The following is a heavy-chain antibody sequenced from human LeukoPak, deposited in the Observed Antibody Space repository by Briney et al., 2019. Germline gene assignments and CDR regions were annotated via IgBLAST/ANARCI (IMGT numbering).Heavy chain of an antibody. J-gene: IGHJ4*02. V-gene: IGHV4-34*01. CDR3: AVNSGDCSSTSCYMDY. CDR2: INHSGST. CDR1: GGSFSGYY. D-gene: IGHD2-2*02. Sequence: SETLSLTCAVYGGSFSGYYWSWIRQPPGKGLEWIGEINHSGSTNYNPSLKSRVTISVDTSKNQFSLKLSSVTAADTAVYYCAVNSGDCSSTSCYMDYWGQGTPATVSS.